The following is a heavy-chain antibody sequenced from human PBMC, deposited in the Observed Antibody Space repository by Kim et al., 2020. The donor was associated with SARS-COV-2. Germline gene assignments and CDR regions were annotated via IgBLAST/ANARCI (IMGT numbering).Heavy chain of an antibody. CDR2: IIPIFGTA. J-gene: IGHJ6*02. Sequence: SVKVSCKASGGTFSSYAISWVRQAPGQGLEWMGGIIPIFGTANYAQKFQGRVTITAHESTSTAYMELSSLRSEDTAVYYCASKWFGSKYYYYYYGMDVWGQGTTVTVSS. D-gene: IGHD3-10*01. V-gene: IGHV1-69*13. CDR3: ASKWFGSKYYYYYYGMDV. CDR1: GGTFSSYA.